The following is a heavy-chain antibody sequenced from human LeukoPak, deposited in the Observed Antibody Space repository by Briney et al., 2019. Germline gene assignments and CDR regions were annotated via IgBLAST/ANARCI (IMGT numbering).Heavy chain of an antibody. D-gene: IGHD3-3*01. Sequence: SQTLSLTCTVAGGSISSGSYYWSWIRQPAGKGLEWIGRIYTSGSTNYNPSLKSRVTISVDTSKNQFSLKLSSVTAADTAVYYCARDPSIFGAFDIWGQGTMVTVSS. CDR2: IYTSGST. CDR3: ARDPSIFGAFDI. CDR1: GGSISSGSYY. J-gene: IGHJ3*02. V-gene: IGHV4-61*02.